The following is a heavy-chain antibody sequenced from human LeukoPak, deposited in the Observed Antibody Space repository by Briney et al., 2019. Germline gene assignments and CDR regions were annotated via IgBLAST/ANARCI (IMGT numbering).Heavy chain of an antibody. D-gene: IGHD2-2*01. J-gene: IGHJ4*02. CDR1: GYTFSSYG. CDR2: ISAYNGNT. CDR3: ATQYCSSTTCYPYWVDY. V-gene: IGHV1-18*01. Sequence: ASVKVSCKASGYTFSSYGISWVRQAPGQGLEGMGWISAYNGNTNYAQKLQGRVTMTTDTSTSTAYMELRSLRSDDTAVYYCATQYCSSTTCYPYWVDYWGQGTLVTVSS.